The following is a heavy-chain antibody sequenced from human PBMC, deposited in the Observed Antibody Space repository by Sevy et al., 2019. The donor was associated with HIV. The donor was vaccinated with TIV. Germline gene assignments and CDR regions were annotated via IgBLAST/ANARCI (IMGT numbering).Heavy chain of an antibody. CDR2: IYYSGST. J-gene: IGHJ5*02. Sequence: SETLSLTCTVSGGSVSSGSYYWSWIRQPPGKGLEWIGYIYYSGSTNDNPSLKSRVTISVDTSKNQFSLKLSSVTAADTAVYYCARARLYSSGWYGEGGQYNWFDPWGQGTLVTVSS. CDR1: GGSVSSGSYY. D-gene: IGHD6-19*01. CDR3: ARARLYSSGWYGEGGQYNWFDP. V-gene: IGHV4-61*01.